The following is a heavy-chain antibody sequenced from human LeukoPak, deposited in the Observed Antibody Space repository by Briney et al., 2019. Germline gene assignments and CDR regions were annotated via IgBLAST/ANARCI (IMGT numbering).Heavy chain of an antibody. J-gene: IGHJ5*02. Sequence: PSETLSLTCTVSGGSISSSSYYWNWIRQPPGKGLEWIGEINHSGSTNYNPSLKSRVTISVDTSKNQFSLKLSSVTAADTAVYYCAREVVAATPVVWFDPWGQGTLVTVSS. V-gene: IGHV4-39*07. CDR1: GGSISSSSYY. CDR2: INHSGST. CDR3: AREVVAATPVVWFDP. D-gene: IGHD2-15*01.